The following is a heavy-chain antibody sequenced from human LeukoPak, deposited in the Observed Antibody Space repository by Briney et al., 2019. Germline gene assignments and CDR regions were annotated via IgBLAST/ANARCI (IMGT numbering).Heavy chain of an antibody. V-gene: IGHV3-23*01. CDR3: ATRMIEYCSSTSCSLDDY. D-gene: IGHD2-2*01. CDR1: GFTFSSYA. CDR2: ISGSGGST. Sequence: QSGGSLRLSCAASGFTFSSYAMSWVRQAPGKGLEWVSAISGSGGSTYYADSVKGRFTISRDNSKNTLYLQMNSLRAEDTAVYYCATRMIEYCSSTSCSLDDYWGQGTLVTVSS. J-gene: IGHJ4*02.